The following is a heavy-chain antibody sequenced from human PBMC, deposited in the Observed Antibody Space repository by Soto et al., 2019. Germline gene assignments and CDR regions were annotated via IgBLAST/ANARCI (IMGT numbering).Heavy chain of an antibody. V-gene: IGHV4-31*03. J-gene: IGHJ4*02. CDR2: IYYSGST. Sequence: TLSLTCTVSGGSISSGGYYWSWIRQHPGKGLEWIGYIYYSGSTYYNPSLKSRVTISVDTSKNQFSLKLSSVTAADTAVYYCATHTAMATVDYWGQGTLVTVSS. CDR3: ATHTAMATVDY. D-gene: IGHD5-18*01. CDR1: GGSISSGGYY.